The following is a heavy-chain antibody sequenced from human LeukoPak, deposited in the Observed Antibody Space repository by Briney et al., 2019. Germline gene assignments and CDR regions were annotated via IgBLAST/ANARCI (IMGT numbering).Heavy chain of an antibody. CDR1: GFTFSSYT. V-gene: IGHV3-23*01. J-gene: IGHJ4*02. CDR2: ISGSGGST. Sequence: PGGSLRLSFAASGFTFSSYTMNWVRQAPGKGLEWVSAISGSGGSTYYADSVKGRFTISRDNSKNTLFLQMNSLRAEDTAVYYCAAQSSSWKQDYWGQGTLVTVSS. CDR3: AAQSSSWKQDY. D-gene: IGHD6-13*01.